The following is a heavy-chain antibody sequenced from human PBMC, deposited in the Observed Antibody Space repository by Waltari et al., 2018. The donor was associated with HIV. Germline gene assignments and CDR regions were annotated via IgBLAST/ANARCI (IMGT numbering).Heavy chain of an antibody. J-gene: IGHJ4*02. D-gene: IGHD5-12*01. CDR3: ARALANGPGCY. CDR1: GFSLSDFS. V-gene: IGHV3-21*01. CDR2: ISSRSSYI. Sequence: EVQLVESGGGLVNPGGSLRLSCAASGFSLSDFSMNWVRQDPGKGLECVASISSRSSYIYYADAVKGRFTIARDNAKNSLFLQMNSLRADDTAVYYCARALANGPGCYWGQGTLVTVSS.